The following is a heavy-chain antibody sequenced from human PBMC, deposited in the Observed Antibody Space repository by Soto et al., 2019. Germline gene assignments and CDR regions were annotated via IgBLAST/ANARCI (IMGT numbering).Heavy chain of an antibody. CDR3: ARRVRDTMVRGVIIDYGMDV. CDR2: IYYSGST. CDR1: GGSISSSSYY. V-gene: IGHV4-39*01. Sequence: SETLSLTCTVSGGSISSSSYYWGWIRQPPGKGLEWIGSIYYSGSTYYNPSLKSRVTISVDTSKNQFSLKLSSVTAADTAVYYCARRVRDTMVRGVIIDYGMDVWGQGTTVTV. D-gene: IGHD3-10*01. J-gene: IGHJ6*02.